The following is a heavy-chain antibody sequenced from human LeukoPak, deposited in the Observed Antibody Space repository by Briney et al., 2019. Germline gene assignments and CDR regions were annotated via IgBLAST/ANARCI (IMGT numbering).Heavy chain of an antibody. CDR1: GFTFSSYS. Sequence: GGSLRLSCAASGFTFSSYSMNWVSQAQGKGLEWVSSISSSSSYIYYADSVKGRFTISRDNAKNSLYLQMNSLRAEDTAVYYCAGDRGDIRGDAFDIWGQGTMVTVSS. CDR2: ISSSSSYI. J-gene: IGHJ3*02. CDR3: AGDRGDIRGDAFDI. D-gene: IGHD3-9*01. V-gene: IGHV3-21*01.